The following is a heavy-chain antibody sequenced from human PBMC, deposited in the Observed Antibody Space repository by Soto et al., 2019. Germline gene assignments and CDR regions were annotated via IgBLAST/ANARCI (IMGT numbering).Heavy chain of an antibody. CDR3: AVGMTTVTTLDY. D-gene: IGHD4-17*01. Sequence: GVPVEVCWKASRDAFASCSSRSAHQSHGQGLEWMGWISAYNGNTNYAQKLQGRVTMTTDTSTSTAYMELRSLRSDDTAVYYCAVGMTTVTTLDYWGQGTLVTVSS. CDR1: RDAFASCS. V-gene: IGHV1-18*01. CDR2: ISAYNGNT. J-gene: IGHJ4*02.